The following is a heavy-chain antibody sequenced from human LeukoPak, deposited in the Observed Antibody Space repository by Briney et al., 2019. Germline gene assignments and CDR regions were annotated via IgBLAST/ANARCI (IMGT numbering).Heavy chain of an antibody. D-gene: IGHD5-18*01. CDR3: ARGGSSKQLWLRAYYLDY. Sequence: ASVKVSCKASGYTFTDYYIHWVRQAPGQGLEWMGWINPNSGATNYAQSFQGGVTMTSDTSISTAYMDLSRLSSDDTAVYYCARGGSSKQLWLRAYYLDYWGQGTLVTVSS. CDR1: GYTFTDYY. J-gene: IGHJ4*02. V-gene: IGHV1-2*02. CDR2: INPNSGAT.